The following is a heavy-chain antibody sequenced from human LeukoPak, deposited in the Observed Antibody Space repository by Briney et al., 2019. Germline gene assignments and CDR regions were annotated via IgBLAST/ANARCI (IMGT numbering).Heavy chain of an antibody. D-gene: IGHD3-3*01. CDR2: MNPNSGNT. J-gene: IGHJ6*03. V-gene: IGHV1-8*03. Sequence: ASVKVSCKASGYTFTSYDINWVRQATGQGLEWTGWMNPNSGNTGYAQKFQGRVTITRNTSISTAYMELSSLRSEDTAVYYCARGLTVFGVVADYYMDVWGKGTTVTVSS. CDR1: GYTFTSYD. CDR3: ARGLTVFGVVADYYMDV.